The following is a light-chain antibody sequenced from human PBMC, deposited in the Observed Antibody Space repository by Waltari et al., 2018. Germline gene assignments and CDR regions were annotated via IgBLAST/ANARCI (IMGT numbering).Light chain of an antibody. J-gene: IGLJ3*02. CDR3: LLHFGGDQLV. V-gene: IGLV7-43*01. CDR1: TGAVAGDFY. Sequence: QTVVTQEPSLTVSPGGTVTLTCASSTGAVAGDFYPSWFQQMPGQAPRALIFGSTNKYSLTPARLSGSLLGGKAALTLSGAQPEDEADYYCLLHFGGDQLVFGGGTKLTVL. CDR2: GST.